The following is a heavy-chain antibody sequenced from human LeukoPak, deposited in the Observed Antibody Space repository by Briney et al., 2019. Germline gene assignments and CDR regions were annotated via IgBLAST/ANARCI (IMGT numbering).Heavy chain of an antibody. Sequence: PGGSLRLSCAASGFTFSSYGMHWVRQAPGEGLEWVSSISSSSTYIYYADSVKGRFTISRDNAKNSLYLQMNSLRAEDTAVYYCAKHSRGYYFDYWGQGTLVTVSS. D-gene: IGHD3-10*01. CDR3: AKHSRGYYFDY. V-gene: IGHV3-21*01. J-gene: IGHJ4*02. CDR2: ISSSSTYI. CDR1: GFTFSSYG.